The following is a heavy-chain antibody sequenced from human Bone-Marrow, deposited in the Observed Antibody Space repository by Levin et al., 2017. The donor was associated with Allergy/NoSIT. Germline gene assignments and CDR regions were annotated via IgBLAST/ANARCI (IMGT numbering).Heavy chain of an antibody. CDR3: ARVPRIVVVPAGFNWFDP. CDR2: INPNSGGT. J-gene: IGHJ5*02. Sequence: ASVKVSCKASGYTFTGYYMHWVRQAPGQGLEWMGRINPNSGGTNYAQKFQGRVTMTRDTSISTAYMELSRLRSDDTAVYYCARVPRIVVVPAGFNWFDPWGQGTLVTVSS. D-gene: IGHD2-2*01. CDR1: GYTFTGYY. V-gene: IGHV1-2*06.